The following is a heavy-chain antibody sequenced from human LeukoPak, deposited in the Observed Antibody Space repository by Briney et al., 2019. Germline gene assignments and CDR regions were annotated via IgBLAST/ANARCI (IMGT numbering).Heavy chain of an antibody. CDR2: IYYSGST. V-gene: IGHV4-59*12. CDR1: GGSISSYY. D-gene: IGHD6-13*01. CDR3: ARGHYGGSSWNR. J-gene: IGHJ4*02. Sequence: PSETLSLTCAVSGGSISSYYWSWIRQPPGKGLEWIGYIYYSGSTNYNPSLKSRVTISVDTSKNQFSLKLSSVTAADTAVYYCARGHYGGSSWNRWGQGTLVTVSS.